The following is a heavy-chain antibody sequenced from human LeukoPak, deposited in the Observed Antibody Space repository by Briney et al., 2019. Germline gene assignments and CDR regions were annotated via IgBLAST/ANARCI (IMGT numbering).Heavy chain of an antibody. CDR2: ISSSSSYI. V-gene: IGHV3-21*01. Sequence: GGSLRLSCAASGFTFSSYSMNWVRQAPGKGLEWVSSISSSSSYIYYADSVKGRFTISRDNAKNSLYLQMNSLRAEDTAVYYCARDTGPVTRATRGDYWGQGTLVTVSS. CDR1: GFTFSSYS. D-gene: IGHD4-23*01. CDR3: ARDTGPVTRATRGDY. J-gene: IGHJ4*02.